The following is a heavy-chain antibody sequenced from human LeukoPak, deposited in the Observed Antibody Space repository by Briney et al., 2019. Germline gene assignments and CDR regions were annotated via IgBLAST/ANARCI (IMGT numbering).Heavy chain of an antibody. V-gene: IGHV3-7*01. CDR3: ARGMYYDILTGYYQGYYFDY. Sequence: SGGSLRLSCAASGFTFSSYWMSWVRQAPGKGLEWVANIKQDGSEKYYVDSVKGRFTISRDNAKNSLYLQMNSLRAEDTAVYYWARGMYYDILTGYYQGYYFDYWGQGTLVTVSS. D-gene: IGHD3-9*01. CDR1: GFTFSSYW. J-gene: IGHJ4*02. CDR2: IKQDGSEK.